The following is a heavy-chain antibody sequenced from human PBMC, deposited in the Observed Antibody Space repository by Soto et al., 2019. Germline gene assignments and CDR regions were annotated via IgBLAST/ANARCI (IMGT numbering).Heavy chain of an antibody. CDR3: TGITWFRGMDV. CDR1: GDSVSINSAG. J-gene: IGHJ6*02. Sequence: SQTLSLTCVISGDSVSINSAGWNWIRQSPSRGLEWLGRTYYKSKWNNDYALSVKSRITINPDTSKNQFSLHLYSVTPEDTAVYYCTGITWFRGMDVWGQGTTVTVSS. CDR2: TYYKSKWNN. D-gene: IGHD3-10*01. V-gene: IGHV6-1*01.